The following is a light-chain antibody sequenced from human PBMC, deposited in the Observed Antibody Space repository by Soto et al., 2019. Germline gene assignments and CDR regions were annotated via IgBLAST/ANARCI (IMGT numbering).Light chain of an antibody. J-gene: IGLJ1*01. CDR3: CSYTGSSSYV. Sequence: VLTQPHSVSGSPGQSVTISCTGTSSDVGGYKHVSWYQHHPGKAPKLIIYDVTERPSGVPNRFSGSRSGNTASLTISGLQAEDEADYYCCSYTGSSSYVFGIGTKVTVL. V-gene: IGLV2-11*01. CDR2: DVT. CDR1: SSDVGGYKH.